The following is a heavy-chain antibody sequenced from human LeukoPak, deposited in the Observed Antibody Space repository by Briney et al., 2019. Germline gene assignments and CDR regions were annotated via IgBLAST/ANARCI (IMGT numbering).Heavy chain of an antibody. D-gene: IGHD3-9*01. Sequence: GGSLRLSCAASGFTVSSNYMSWVRQAPGKGLECVSVIHSDDSTYYADSVKGRFTISRDNSKNTLYLQMNSLRAEDTAVYYCARDLRYDTHPHWGQGTLVTVSS. CDR2: IHSDDST. CDR1: GFTVSSNY. J-gene: IGHJ1*01. CDR3: ARDLRYDTHPH. V-gene: IGHV3-53*01.